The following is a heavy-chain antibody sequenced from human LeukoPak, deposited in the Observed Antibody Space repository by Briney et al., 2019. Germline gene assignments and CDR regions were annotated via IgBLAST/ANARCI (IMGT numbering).Heavy chain of an antibody. V-gene: IGHV4-38-2*02. CDR3: ARDVREQQLAPYFDY. Sequence: PSETLSLTCTVSGYSISSGYYWGWIRQPPGKGLEWIGSIYHSGSTYYNPSLKSRVTISVDTSKNQFSLKLSSVTAADTAVYYCARDVREQQLAPYFDYWGQGTLVTVSS. D-gene: IGHD6-13*01. J-gene: IGHJ4*02. CDR1: GYSISSGYY. CDR2: IYHSGST.